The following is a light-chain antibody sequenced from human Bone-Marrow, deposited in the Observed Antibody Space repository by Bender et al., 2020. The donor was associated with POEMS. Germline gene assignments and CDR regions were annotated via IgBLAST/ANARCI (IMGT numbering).Light chain of an antibody. CDR1: SSDVGSYQL. J-gene: IGLJ2*01. V-gene: IGLV2-23*03. CDR3: CSYAGDSTFI. CDR2: EGS. Sequence: SALTQPASVSGSPGQSITISCRGSSSDVGSYQLVAWYQQHPGKVPKLMIYEGSRRPSGVPNRFSGSFSGNTASLTISGLQAGDEADYLCCSYAGDSTFIFGGGTKVTVL.